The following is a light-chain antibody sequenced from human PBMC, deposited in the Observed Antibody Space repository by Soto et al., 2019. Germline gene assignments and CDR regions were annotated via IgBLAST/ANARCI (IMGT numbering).Light chain of an antibody. CDR3: SSYTSSSSYV. Sequence: QSALTQPASVSGSPGQSIAISCTGTSSDVGAYNSVPWYQQYPGKAPKLMIHDVSNRPSGVSNRFSGSKSGSTASLTISGLQAEDEADYYCSSYTSSSSYVFGSGTKLTVL. J-gene: IGLJ1*01. V-gene: IGLV2-14*01. CDR2: DVS. CDR1: SSDVGAYNS.